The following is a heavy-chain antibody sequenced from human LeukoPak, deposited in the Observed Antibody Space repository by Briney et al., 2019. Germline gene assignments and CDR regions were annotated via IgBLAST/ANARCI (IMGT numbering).Heavy chain of an antibody. CDR2: IYYSGST. Sequence: SETLSLTRTVSGGSISSYYWSWIRQPPGKGLEWIGYIYYSGSTNYNPSLKSRVTISLDTSKNQFSLKLSSVTAADTAVYYCARGAYCSTTSCYYFDYWGQGTLVTVSS. CDR1: GGSISSYY. CDR3: ARGAYCSTTSCYYFDY. V-gene: IGHV4-59*01. J-gene: IGHJ4*02. D-gene: IGHD2-2*01.